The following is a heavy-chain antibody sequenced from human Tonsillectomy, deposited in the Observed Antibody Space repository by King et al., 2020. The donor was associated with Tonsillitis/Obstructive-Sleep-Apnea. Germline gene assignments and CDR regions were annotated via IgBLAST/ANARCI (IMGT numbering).Heavy chain of an antibody. CDR1: GGSINNYY. J-gene: IGHJ4*02. D-gene: IGHD3-16*01. Sequence: QLQESGPGLVKPSETLSLTCTVSGGSINNYYWTWLRQPPGMGLEWIGYIYYSGLTNYSPSLNSRVTMSVDTSKNQISLRLTSVTAAATAMYYCARVGGAGHLDLWGQGTLVTVSS. CDR3: ARVGGAGHLDL. V-gene: IGHV4-59*01. CDR2: IYYSGLT.